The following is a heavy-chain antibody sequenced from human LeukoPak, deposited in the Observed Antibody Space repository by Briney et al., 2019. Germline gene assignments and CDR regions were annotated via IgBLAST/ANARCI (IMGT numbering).Heavy chain of an antibody. V-gene: IGHV1-69*06. CDR3: ARAGGRAFDI. J-gene: IGHJ3*02. CDR2: IIPTFGTA. CDR1: GGTFSSCA. Sequence: EASVKVSCKASGGTFSSCAIGWVRQAPGQGLEWMGGIIPTFGTANYAQKFQGRVTITADKSTSTAYMELSSLRSEDTAVYYCARAGGRAFDIWGQGTMVTVSS.